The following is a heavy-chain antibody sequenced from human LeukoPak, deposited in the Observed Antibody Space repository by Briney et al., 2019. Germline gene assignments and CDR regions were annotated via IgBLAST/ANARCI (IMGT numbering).Heavy chain of an antibody. CDR2: TSSSSSYI. D-gene: IGHD1-1*01. J-gene: IGHJ3*02. V-gene: IGHV3-21*01. Sequence: GGSLRLSCAVSGFTFSSYSMNWVRQAPGKGLEWVSSTSSSSSYIYYADSVKGRFTISRDNAKNSLYLQMNSLRAEDTAVYYCARAELAPASAFDIWGQGTMVTVSS. CDR3: ARAELAPASAFDI. CDR1: GFTFSSYS.